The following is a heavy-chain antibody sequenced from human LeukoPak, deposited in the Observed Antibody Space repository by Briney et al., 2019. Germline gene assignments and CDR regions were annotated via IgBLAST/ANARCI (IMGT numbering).Heavy chain of an antibody. CDR2: ISWNSGSI. J-gene: IGHJ3*02. D-gene: IGHD6-19*01. Sequence: SGRSLRLSCAASGFTFDDYAMHWVRQAPGKGLEWVSGISWNSGSIGYADSVKGRFTISRDNAKNSLYLQTNSLRAEDMALYYCAKADSSGWYGAFDIWGQGTMVTVSS. CDR1: GFTFDDYA. CDR3: AKADSSGWYGAFDI. V-gene: IGHV3-9*03.